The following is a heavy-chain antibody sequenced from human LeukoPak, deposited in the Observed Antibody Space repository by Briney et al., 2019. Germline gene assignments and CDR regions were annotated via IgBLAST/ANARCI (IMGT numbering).Heavy chain of an antibody. CDR1: GFTLSSYS. Sequence: GGSLRLSCAASGFTLSSYSMHWVRQAPGKGLEWGSYISSSSSPIYYADSVKGRFTISRDNAKNSLSLQMNSLRAEDTAVYYCVRDQRGYSYGLDGMDVWGQGTTVTVSS. D-gene: IGHD5-18*01. CDR2: ISSSSSPI. J-gene: IGHJ6*02. V-gene: IGHV3-48*04. CDR3: VRDQRGYSYGLDGMDV.